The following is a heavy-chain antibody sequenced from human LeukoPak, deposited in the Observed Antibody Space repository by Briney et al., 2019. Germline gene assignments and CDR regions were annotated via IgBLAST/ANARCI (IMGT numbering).Heavy chain of an antibody. Sequence: SETLSLTCTVSGGSISSGDYYWSWIRQPPGKGLEWIGYIYYSGSTYYNPSLKSRVTISVDTSKSQFSLKLSSVTAADTAVYYCAYLLDYYDSSGTDYWGQGTLVTVSS. CDR2: IYYSGST. J-gene: IGHJ4*02. CDR3: AYLLDYYDSSGTDY. V-gene: IGHV4-30-4*01. D-gene: IGHD3-22*01. CDR1: GGSISSGDYY.